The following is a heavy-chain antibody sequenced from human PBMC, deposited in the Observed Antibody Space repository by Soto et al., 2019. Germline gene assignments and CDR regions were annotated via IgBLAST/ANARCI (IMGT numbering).Heavy chain of an antibody. CDR3: AKRGHCSRTGCYDAVDI. CDR1: GFTFSSYA. J-gene: IGHJ3*02. CDR2: ISGSGGST. Sequence: GGSLRLSCAASGFTFSSYAMSWVRQAPGKGLEWVSAISGSGGSTYYADSVKGRFTISRDNSKNTLYLQMNSLRAEDTAVYYCAKRGHCSRTGCYDAVDIWGQGTMVTVSS. D-gene: IGHD2-2*01. V-gene: IGHV3-23*01.